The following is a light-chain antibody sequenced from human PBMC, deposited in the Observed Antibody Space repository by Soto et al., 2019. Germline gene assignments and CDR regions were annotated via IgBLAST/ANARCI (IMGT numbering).Light chain of an antibody. CDR2: DAS. Sequence: EIVLTQSAATLSLSPGERATLSCRASQSVSSYLAWYQQKPGQAPRLLIYDASNRATGIPARFSGSGSGTEFTLTISSLEPGDFAVYYCQQRSNWPLTFGGGTKVEIK. J-gene: IGKJ4*01. CDR1: QSVSSY. CDR3: QQRSNWPLT. V-gene: IGKV3-11*01.